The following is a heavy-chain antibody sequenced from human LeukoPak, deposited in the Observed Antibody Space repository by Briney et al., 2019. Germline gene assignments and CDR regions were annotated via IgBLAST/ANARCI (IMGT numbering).Heavy chain of an antibody. CDR2: ISSSSSYI. V-gene: IGHV3-21*01. CDR1: GFTFSSYS. D-gene: IGHD3-10*01. J-gene: IGHJ3*02. Sequence: GGSLRLPCAASGFTFSSYSMNWVRQAPGKGLEWVSSISSSSSYIYYADSVKGRFTISRDNAKNSLYLQMNSLRAEDTAVYYCARESGDDAFDIWGQGTMVTVSS. CDR3: ARESGDDAFDI.